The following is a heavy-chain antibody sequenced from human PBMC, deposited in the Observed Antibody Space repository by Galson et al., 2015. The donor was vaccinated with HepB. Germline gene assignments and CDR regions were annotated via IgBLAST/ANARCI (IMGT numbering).Heavy chain of an antibody. Sequence: SLRLSCAASGFSFDDYAMHWVRQAPGKGLEWVSGISWNSGRIDYVDSVKGRFTISRDNAKNSLSLQMNSLRAEDTALYYCAKDKVATFGVVSAFDYWGQGTLVTVSS. D-gene: IGHD3-3*01. J-gene: IGHJ4*02. CDR1: GFSFDDYA. CDR2: ISWNSGRI. CDR3: AKDKVATFGVVSAFDY. V-gene: IGHV3-9*01.